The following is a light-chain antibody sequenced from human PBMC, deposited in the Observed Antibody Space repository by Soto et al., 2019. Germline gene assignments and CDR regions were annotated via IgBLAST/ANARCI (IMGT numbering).Light chain of an antibody. J-gene: IGKJ4*01. V-gene: IGKV3-11*01. CDR1: QDISTS. Sequence: EIVLTQSPASLSLSPGERATLSCRASQDISTSLAWYQQKPGQAPRLLLYDSTNRATGIPARFSGSGSGTDFTITISSREPEDFAVYYCQQRSNWPPVTFGGGTKVEIK. CDR3: QQRSNWPPVT. CDR2: DST.